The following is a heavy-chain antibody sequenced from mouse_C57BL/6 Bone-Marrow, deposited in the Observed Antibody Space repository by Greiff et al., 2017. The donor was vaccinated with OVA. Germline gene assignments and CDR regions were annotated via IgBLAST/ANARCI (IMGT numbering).Heavy chain of an antibody. CDR2: FHPYNDDT. Sequence: QVQLQQSGAELVKPGASVKMSCKASGYTFTTYPIEWMKQNHGKSLEWIGNFHPYNDDTKYNEKFKGKATLTEAKSSSTVYLELSRLTSDDSAVYYCARPGYYDGDWFAYWGQGTLVTVSA. V-gene: IGHV1-47*01. CDR3: ARPGYYDGDWFAY. D-gene: IGHD1-1*01. J-gene: IGHJ3*01. CDR1: GYTFTTYP.